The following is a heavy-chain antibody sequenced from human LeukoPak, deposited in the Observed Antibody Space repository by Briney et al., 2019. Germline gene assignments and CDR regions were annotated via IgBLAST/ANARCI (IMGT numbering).Heavy chain of an antibody. Sequence: QPGRSLRLSCAASGFTFSSYAMHWVRQAPGKGLEWVAVISYDGSNKYYADSVKGRFTISRDNSKNTLYLQMNSLRAEDTAVYYCAKGDSSSWPIWFDPWGQGTLVTVSS. D-gene: IGHD6-13*01. CDR1: GFTFSSYA. J-gene: IGHJ5*02. CDR3: AKGDSSSWPIWFDP. CDR2: ISYDGSNK. V-gene: IGHV3-30*04.